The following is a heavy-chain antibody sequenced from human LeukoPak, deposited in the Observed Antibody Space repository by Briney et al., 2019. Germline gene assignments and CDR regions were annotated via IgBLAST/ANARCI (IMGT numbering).Heavy chain of an antibody. CDR1: AFTFASYW. CDR2: LYPGDSDT. Sequence: PGESLKISCRASAFTFASYWIAWVGRMPGKGLDWVGILYPGDSDTRYGRSFRGHVTISADKSISTPYLQWSSLKASDTAMYYCAKALAVPRDFYAFDLWGQGTMVTVSS. D-gene: IGHD6-19*01. J-gene: IGHJ3*01. V-gene: IGHV5-51*03. CDR3: AKALAVPRDFYAFDL.